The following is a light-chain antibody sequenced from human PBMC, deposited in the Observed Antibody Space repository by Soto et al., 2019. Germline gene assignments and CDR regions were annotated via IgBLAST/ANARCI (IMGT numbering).Light chain of an antibody. CDR1: QSIDTN. J-gene: IGKJ5*01. CDR2: GAS. Sequence: EVVMTQSPAILSLSPGERATLSCRATQSIDTNLAWYQQNSGQAPRLRISGASTRATAIPARVSGSGSGTDFTLTISSLQSEEFAVYYCQQYNNWPVTVGQGTRLEIK. CDR3: QQYNNWPVT. V-gene: IGKV3D-15*01.